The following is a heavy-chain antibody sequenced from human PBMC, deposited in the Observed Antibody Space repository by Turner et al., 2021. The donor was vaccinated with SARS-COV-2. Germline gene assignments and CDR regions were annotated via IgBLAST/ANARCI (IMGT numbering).Heavy chain of an antibody. CDR2: ISGSGGST. CDR3: AKADRVMIVVVITLFDY. V-gene: IGHV3-23*01. Sequence: EVQLLESGGGLVQPGGSLRLSCAASGFTFSSYAMSWVRQAPGKGLEWVAAISGSGGSTYYADSVKGRFTISRDNSKNTLYLQMNSLRAEDTAVDYCAKADRVMIVVVITLFDYWGQGTLVTVSS. D-gene: IGHD3-22*01. CDR1: GFTFSSYA. J-gene: IGHJ4*02.